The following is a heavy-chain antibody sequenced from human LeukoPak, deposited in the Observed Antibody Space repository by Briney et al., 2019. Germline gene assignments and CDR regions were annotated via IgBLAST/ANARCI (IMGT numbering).Heavy chain of an antibody. CDR1: GYTFTSYA. J-gene: IGHJ6*02. CDR3: ARDLMVRGVIPNYYYGMDV. D-gene: IGHD3-10*01. Sequence: VASVKVSCKASGYTFTSYAMHWVRQAPGQRLEWMGWINAGNGNTKYSQKFQGRVTITRDTSASTAYVELSSLRSEDTAVYYCARDLMVRGVIPNYYYGMDVWGQGTTVTVSS. CDR2: INAGNGNT. V-gene: IGHV1-3*01.